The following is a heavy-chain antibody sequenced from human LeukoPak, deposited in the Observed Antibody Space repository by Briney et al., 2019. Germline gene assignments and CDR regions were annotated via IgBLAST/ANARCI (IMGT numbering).Heavy chain of an antibody. J-gene: IGHJ6*03. D-gene: IGHD2-21*02. CDR3: ARCLVGDWAYMDV. CDR1: GITVRSNY. V-gene: IGHV3-66*02. CDR2: IYSGDST. Sequence: GGSLRLSCAASGITVRSNYMFWVRQAPGKGLEWVSLIYSGDSTYYADSVKGRFTISRDTSKNTVYLQMNSLRAEDTAVYYCARCLVGDWAYMDVWGKGTTVTVSS.